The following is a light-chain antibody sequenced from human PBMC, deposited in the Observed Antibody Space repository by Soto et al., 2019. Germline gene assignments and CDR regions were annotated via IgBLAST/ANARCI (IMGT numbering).Light chain of an antibody. CDR1: SSDIGGYNY. V-gene: IGLV2-14*01. J-gene: IGLJ2*01. CDR3: TSYTSGTTYVV. Sequence: QSVLTQPASVSGSPGQSIAISCTGTSSDIGGYNYVSWYQHHPGKVPKLMIYEVSNRPSGVSNRFSGSKSGNTASLTISGLQAEDEADYYCTSYTSGTTYVVFGGGTKVTVL. CDR2: EVS.